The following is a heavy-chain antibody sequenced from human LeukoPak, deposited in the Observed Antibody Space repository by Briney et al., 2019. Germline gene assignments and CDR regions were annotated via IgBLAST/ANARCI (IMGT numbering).Heavy chain of an antibody. D-gene: IGHD2-15*01. Sequence: GGSLRLSCAAYGFTFSSYARGWDRPAQGKGLEWVSAISGGGGSTSYAYSVRGRFTISRDNSKSPLYQQMNSLRAEDTAVYYCAKGRVCSGGSWYSEDYYYYYMDVWGKGTTVTVSS. V-gene: IGHV3-23*01. CDR1: GFTFSSYA. J-gene: IGHJ6*03. CDR2: ISGGGGST. CDR3: AKGRVCSGGSWYSEDYYYYYMDV.